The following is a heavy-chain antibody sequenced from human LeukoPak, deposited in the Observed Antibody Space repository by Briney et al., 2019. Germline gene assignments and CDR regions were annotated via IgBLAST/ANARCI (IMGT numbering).Heavy chain of an antibody. D-gene: IGHD6-13*01. CDR3: ATPSGASGRGFGY. Sequence: GGSLRLSCAASGFTVSSNYMSWVRQAPGKGLEWVSYISSSGSTIYYADSVKGRFTISRDNAKNSLYLQMNSLRAEDTAVYFCATPSGASGRGFGYWGQGTLVTVSS. CDR1: GFTVSSNY. V-gene: IGHV3-11*04. CDR2: ISSSGSTI. J-gene: IGHJ4*02.